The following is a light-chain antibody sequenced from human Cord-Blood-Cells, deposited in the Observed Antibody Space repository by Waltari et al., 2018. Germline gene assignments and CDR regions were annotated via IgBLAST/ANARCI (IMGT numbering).Light chain of an antibody. V-gene: IGLV2-14*01. CDR3: SSYTSSSTLV. CDR1: SSDVGGYTY. J-gene: IGLJ3*02. Sequence: QSALTQPASVSGSPGESITISCTGTSSDVGGYTYVSWYQQHPGNAPKLMIYEVRQRPSGVSNRFSGSKSGNTASLTISGLQAEDEADYYCSSYTSSSTLVFGGGTKLTVL. CDR2: EVR.